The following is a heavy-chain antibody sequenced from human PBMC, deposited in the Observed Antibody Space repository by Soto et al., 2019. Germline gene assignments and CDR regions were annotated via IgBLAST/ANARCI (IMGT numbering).Heavy chain of an antibody. Sequence: XESLSLSCAASGFTFSSFAMSWVRQAPGKGLEWVSGISGSGGSTYHADSVKGRFTISRDNSRNTLYLQMNSLRAEDTAVYYCAKLDLGYCSSTSCRAFDPWGQGTLVTVSS. J-gene: IGHJ5*02. CDR3: AKLDLGYCSSTSCRAFDP. CDR1: GFTFSSFA. CDR2: ISGSGGST. D-gene: IGHD2-2*01. V-gene: IGHV3-23*01.